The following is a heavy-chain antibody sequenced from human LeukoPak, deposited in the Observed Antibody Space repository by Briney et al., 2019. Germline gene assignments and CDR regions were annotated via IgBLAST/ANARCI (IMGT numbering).Heavy chain of an antibody. J-gene: IGHJ6*03. Sequence: GGSLRLSCAASGFTFSSYAMSWVRQAPGKGLEWVSAISGSGGSTYYADSVKGRFTISRENAKNSLYLQMNSLRAGDTAVYYCARDYYMDVWGKGTTVTISS. CDR2: ISGSGGST. CDR1: GFTFSSYA. V-gene: IGHV3-23*01. CDR3: ARDYYMDV.